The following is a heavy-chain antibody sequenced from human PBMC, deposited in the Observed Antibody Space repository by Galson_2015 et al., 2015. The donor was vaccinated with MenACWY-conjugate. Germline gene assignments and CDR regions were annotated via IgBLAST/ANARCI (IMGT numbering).Heavy chain of an antibody. Sequence: SVKVSCKASGGTFSSLSINWVRQAPGQRLEWMGWINAGNGNTKYSQKFQGRVTITKDTSASTAYMELSSLRSEDTAVYYCARGEITIFGVLIIGWFDPWGQGTLVTVSS. D-gene: IGHD3-3*01. V-gene: IGHV1-3*01. CDR2: INAGNGNT. CDR3: ARGEITIFGVLIIGWFDP. CDR1: GGTFSSLS. J-gene: IGHJ5*02.